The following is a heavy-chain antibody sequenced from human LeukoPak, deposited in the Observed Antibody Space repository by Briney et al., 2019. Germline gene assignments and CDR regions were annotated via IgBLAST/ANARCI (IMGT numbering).Heavy chain of an antibody. CDR2: IYHSGST. Sequence: SETLSLACAVSGGSISSSNWWSWVRQPPGKGLEWIGEIYHSGSTNYNPSLKSRVTISVDKSKNQFSLKLSSVTAADTAVYYCARRAAAVADAFDIWGQGTMVTVSS. CDR1: GGSISSSNW. V-gene: IGHV4-4*02. J-gene: IGHJ3*02. CDR3: ARRAAAVADAFDI. D-gene: IGHD6-13*01.